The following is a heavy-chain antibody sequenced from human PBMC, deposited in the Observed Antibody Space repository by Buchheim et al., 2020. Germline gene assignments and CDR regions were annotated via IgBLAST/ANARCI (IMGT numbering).Heavy chain of an antibody. CDR3: ARDSAVAGTVHFDY. Sequence: QVQLVQSGAEVKKPGASVKVSCKASGYTFTGYYMHWVRQAPGQGIEWMGWINPNSGGTNYAQKFQGWGTMNRDTSSSTPYMELSRLRSDDTAVYYCARDSAVAGTVHFDYWGQGTL. CDR1: GYTFTGYY. V-gene: IGHV1-2*04. D-gene: IGHD6-19*01. CDR2: INPNSGGT. J-gene: IGHJ4*02.